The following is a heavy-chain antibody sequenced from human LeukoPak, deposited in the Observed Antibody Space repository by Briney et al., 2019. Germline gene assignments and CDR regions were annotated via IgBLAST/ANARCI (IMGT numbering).Heavy chain of an antibody. V-gene: IGHV4-61*02. CDR3: AREKDSSSWYRGLSD. Sequence: SETLSLTCTVSGGSISSGSYYWSWIRQPAGKGLEWIGRIYTSGSTNYNPSLKSRVTISVDTSKNQFSLKLSSVTAADTAVYYCAREKDSSSWYRGLSDWGQGTLVTVSS. CDR2: IYTSGST. CDR1: GGSISSGSYY. J-gene: IGHJ4*02. D-gene: IGHD6-13*01.